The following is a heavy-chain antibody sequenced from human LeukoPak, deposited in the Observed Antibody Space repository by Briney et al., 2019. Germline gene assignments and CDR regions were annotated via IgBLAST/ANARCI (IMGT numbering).Heavy chain of an antibody. CDR2: IYSGGST. CDR1: GFTFSSYA. V-gene: IGHV3-66*04. J-gene: IGHJ4*02. D-gene: IGHD1-26*01. CDR3: ARQSGPLGYFDY. Sequence: GGSLRLSCAASGFTFSSYAMSWVRQAPGKGLEWVSVIYSGGSTYYADSVKGRFTISRDNSKNTLYLQMNSLRAEDTAVYYCARQSGPLGYFDYWGQGTLVTVSS.